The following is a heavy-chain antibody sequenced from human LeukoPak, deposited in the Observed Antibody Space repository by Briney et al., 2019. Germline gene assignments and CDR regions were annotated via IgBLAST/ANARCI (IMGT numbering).Heavy chain of an antibody. J-gene: IGHJ4*02. D-gene: IGHD1-26*01. CDR2: ISSSSTYR. Sequence: GGSLRLSCAASGFTFDDYVMSWVRQAPGKGLEWVSSISSSSTYRYYAASVRGRFTISRDNAKNSLYLQMDSLRAEDTALYYCARGRYSGSYLLDYWGQGTLVTVSS. CDR1: GFTFDDYV. CDR3: ARGRYSGSYLLDY. V-gene: IGHV3-21*01.